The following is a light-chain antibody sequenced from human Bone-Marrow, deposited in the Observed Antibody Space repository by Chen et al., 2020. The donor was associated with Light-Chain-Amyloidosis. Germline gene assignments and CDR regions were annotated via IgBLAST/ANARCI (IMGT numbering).Light chain of an antibody. J-gene: IGLJ2*01. Sequence: SHELPQPPPVSVSPGPTARITCSGDDLPTKYAYWYQQKPGQAPVLVIHRDTERPSGISERFSGSSSGTTATLTISGVQAEDEADYHCQSADSSGTYEGIFGGGTKLTVL. CDR2: RDT. CDR3: QSADSSGTYEGI. V-gene: IGLV3-25*03. CDR1: DLPTKY.